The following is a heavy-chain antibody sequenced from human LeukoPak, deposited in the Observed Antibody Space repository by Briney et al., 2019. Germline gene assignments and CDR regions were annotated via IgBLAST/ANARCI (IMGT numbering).Heavy chain of an antibody. CDR1: GGTFSSYS. CDR2: IIPILGIA. D-gene: IGHD5-24*01. J-gene: IGHJ4*02. CDR3: ARDTDGYNQCPFDY. Sequence: PVKVYCKASGGTFSSYSISWVRQAPGQGLEWMGRIIPILGIANYAQKFQGRVTITADKSTSTAYMELSSLRSEDTAVYYCARDTDGYNQCPFDYWGQGTLVTGSS. V-gene: IGHV1-69*04.